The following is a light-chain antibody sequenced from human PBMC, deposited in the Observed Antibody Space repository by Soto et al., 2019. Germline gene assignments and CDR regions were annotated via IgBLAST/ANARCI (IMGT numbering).Light chain of an antibody. CDR2: GGA. Sequence: EIVMTQSPATLSVSPGERVTLSCRASQSVDINLAWYQQKPGQAARRLIFGGATRGTDVLGGCSGRGSGRELSLTISSLQSEDVVVDYCQQYSNWSPLTLGGGTKVDIK. J-gene: IGKJ4*01. CDR1: QSVDIN. V-gene: IGKV3-15*01. CDR3: QQYSNWSPLT.